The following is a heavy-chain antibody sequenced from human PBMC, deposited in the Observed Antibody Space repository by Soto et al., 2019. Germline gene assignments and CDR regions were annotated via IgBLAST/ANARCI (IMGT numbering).Heavy chain of an antibody. D-gene: IGHD6-19*01. Sequence: PSETLSLTCTVSGGSISSYYWSWIRQPPEKGLEWIGYIYYSGSTNYNPSLKSRVTISVDTSKNQFSLKLSSVTAADTAVYYCARDMYSSGWTVYGMDVWGQGTTVTVSS. V-gene: IGHV4-59*01. CDR2: IYYSGST. CDR3: ARDMYSSGWTVYGMDV. J-gene: IGHJ6*02. CDR1: GGSISSYY.